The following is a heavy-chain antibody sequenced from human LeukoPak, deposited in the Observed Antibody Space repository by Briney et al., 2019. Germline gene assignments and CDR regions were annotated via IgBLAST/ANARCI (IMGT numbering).Heavy chain of an antibody. CDR2: IYYSGST. V-gene: IGHV4-39*01. D-gene: IGHD1-26*01. Sequence: PSETLSLTCTVSGGSITSGSYYWGWIRQYPGKGLEWIGHIYYSGSTYYNPSLKSRVTISEDTSKNQFSLKLSSVTAADTAVYYCARYAVEYSGTYFDSWGQGSLVTVSS. CDR1: GGSITSGSYY. CDR3: ARYAVEYSGTYFDS. J-gene: IGHJ4*02.